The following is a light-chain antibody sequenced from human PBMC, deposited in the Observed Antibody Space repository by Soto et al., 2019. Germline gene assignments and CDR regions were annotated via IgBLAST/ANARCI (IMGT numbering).Light chain of an antibody. CDR3: QQYDNSFRT. V-gene: IGKV3-20*01. CDR1: QSVNSNY. Sequence: EIVLTQSPGTLSLSPGERATLSCRASQSVNSNYLARYQQKPGQSPRVLIYGASSRATGIPDRFSGSGSGTDFTLTISRLEPEDFAVYYCQQYDNSFRTFGQGTKVEIK. J-gene: IGKJ1*01. CDR2: GAS.